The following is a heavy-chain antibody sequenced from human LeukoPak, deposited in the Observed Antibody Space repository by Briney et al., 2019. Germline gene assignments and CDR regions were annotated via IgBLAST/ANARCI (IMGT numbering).Heavy chain of an antibody. V-gene: IGHV3-11*04. CDR2: ISSSGSTI. J-gene: IGHJ3*02. Sequence: PGGSLRLSCAASGFTFSDYYMSRIRQAPGKGLEWVSYISSSGSTIYYADSVKGRFTISRDNSKNTLYLQMNSLRAEDTAVYYCAKSGFDLLYAFDIWGQGTMVTVSS. CDR1: GFTFSDYY. D-gene: IGHD3-10*01. CDR3: AKSGFDLLYAFDI.